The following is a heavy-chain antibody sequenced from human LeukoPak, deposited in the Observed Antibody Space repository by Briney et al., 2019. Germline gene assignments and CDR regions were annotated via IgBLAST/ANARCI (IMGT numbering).Heavy chain of an antibody. V-gene: IGHV1-69*05. CDR2: IIPIFGTA. J-gene: IGHJ4*02. CDR1: GGTFSSYA. Sequence: SVKVSCKASGGTFSSYAISWVRQAPGQGLEWMGGIIPIFGTANYAQKFQGRVTMTRDTSTSTVYMELSSLRCEDTAVYYCARDYCSSTSCYPPYWGQGTLVTVSS. D-gene: IGHD2-2*01. CDR3: ARDYCSSTSCYPPY.